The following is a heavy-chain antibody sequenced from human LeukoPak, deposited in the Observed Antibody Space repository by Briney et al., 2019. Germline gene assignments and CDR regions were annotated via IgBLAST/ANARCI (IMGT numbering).Heavy chain of an antibody. CDR3: ARDRAWNYFDY. Sequence: GGSLRLSCAASGFTFSSYAMSWVRQAPGKGLEWVSAISGSGGSTYYADSVKGRFTISRDNSKNTLYLQMDSLRAEDTAVYYCARDRAWNYFDYWGQGTLVTVSS. CDR1: GFTFSSYA. D-gene: IGHD3-3*01. V-gene: IGHV3-23*01. CDR2: ISGSGGST. J-gene: IGHJ4*02.